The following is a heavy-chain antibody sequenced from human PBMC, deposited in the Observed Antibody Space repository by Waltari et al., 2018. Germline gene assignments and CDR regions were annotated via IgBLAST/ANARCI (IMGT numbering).Heavy chain of an antibody. V-gene: IGHV3-15*01. D-gene: IGHD5-18*01. J-gene: IGHJ3*01. CDR1: GCALSKAW. CDR3: LFVDTALIIPDVFDL. CDR2: IKSTVDGGTT. Sequence: EVQLVESGGGLVKHGGCLRLSSSASGCALSKAWLNWMRQAPGKGLEWVGRIKSTVDGGTTDYAAPVQGRFTISRDDSKNTLYLQMSSLRTEDTAVYYCLFVDTALIIPDVFDLWGQGTLVTVSS.